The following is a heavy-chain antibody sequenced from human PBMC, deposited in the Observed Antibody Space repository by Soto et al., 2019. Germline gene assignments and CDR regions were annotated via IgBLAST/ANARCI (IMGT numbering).Heavy chain of an antibody. D-gene: IGHD3-9*01. J-gene: IGHJ6*02. Sequence: QVQLVQSGAEVKKPGASVKVSCKASGYTFTSYAMHWVRQAPGQRLEWMGWINAGNGNTKYSQKFQGRVTITRDTSASTAYMELSSLRSEDTAVYYCARIRGPLRYFDWLPIWDEGMDVWGQGTTVTVSS. CDR1: GYTFTSYA. V-gene: IGHV1-3*01. CDR3: ARIRGPLRYFDWLPIWDEGMDV. CDR2: INAGNGNT.